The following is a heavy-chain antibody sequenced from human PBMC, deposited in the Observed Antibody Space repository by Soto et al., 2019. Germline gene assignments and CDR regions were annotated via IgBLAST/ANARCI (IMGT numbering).Heavy chain of an antibody. V-gene: IGHV3-23*01. CDR1: GFTFSCCA. CDR3: AKDRDASGYYSLDY. Sequence: GSLRLSCAASGFTFSCCAMSCVRQAPGKGLDYVSTIHGDGDYIHYSDSVKGQFTISRDNSKNTLYLQMNNLRAEDTAVYYCAKDRDASGYYSLDYRGQGTLVTVSS. D-gene: IGHD3-22*01. CDR2: IHGDGDYI. J-gene: IGHJ4*01.